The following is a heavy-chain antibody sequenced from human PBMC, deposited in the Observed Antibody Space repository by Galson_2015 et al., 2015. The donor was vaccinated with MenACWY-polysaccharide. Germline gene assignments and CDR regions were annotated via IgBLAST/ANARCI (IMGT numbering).Heavy chain of an antibody. D-gene: IGHD2-2*02. CDR1: SYY. Sequence: SYYWGWIRQPPGKGLEWIGSIFYSGDTYYNPSLKSRVTISVDTSKNQFSLKLSSVTAADTAVYYCARYCSTASCYNYFDYWGQGTLITVSS. CDR2: IFYSGDT. J-gene: IGHJ4*02. V-gene: IGHV4-39*01. CDR3: ARYCSTASCYNYFDY.